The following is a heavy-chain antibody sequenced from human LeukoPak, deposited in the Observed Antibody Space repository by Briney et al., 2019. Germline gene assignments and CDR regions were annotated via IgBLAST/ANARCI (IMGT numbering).Heavy chain of an antibody. V-gene: IGHV1-69*01. D-gene: IGHD2-2*01. CDR2: IIPIFGTA. CDR1: GGTFSSYA. J-gene: IGHJ4*02. CDR3: ARSFGYCSSTSCPPGG. Sequence: GASVKVSCKASGGTFSSYAISWVRQAPGQGLEWMGGIIPIFGTANYAQKFQGRVTITADESTSTAYMELSSLRSEDTAVYYCARSFGYCSSTSCPPGGWGQGTLVTVSS.